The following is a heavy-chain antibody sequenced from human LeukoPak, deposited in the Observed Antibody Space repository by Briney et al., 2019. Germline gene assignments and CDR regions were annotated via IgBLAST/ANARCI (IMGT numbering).Heavy chain of an antibody. J-gene: IGHJ4*02. CDR2: ISAYNGNT. D-gene: IGHD3-16*01. CDR3: ARGGSARRWENYFDY. Sequence: ASVKVSCKASGYTFTSYGIGWVRQAPGQGLEWVGWISAYNGNTNYAQKLQGRVTMTTDTSTSTAYMELRSLRSEDTAVYYCARGGSARRWENYFDYWGQGTLVTVSS. V-gene: IGHV1-18*01. CDR1: GYTFTSYG.